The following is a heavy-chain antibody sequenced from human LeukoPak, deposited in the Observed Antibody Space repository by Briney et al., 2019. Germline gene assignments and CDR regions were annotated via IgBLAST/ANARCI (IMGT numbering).Heavy chain of an antibody. J-gene: IGHJ5*02. CDR3: AKTQGFWSGNNWFDP. CDR2: ISGSGDST. D-gene: IGHD3-3*01. V-gene: IGHV3-23*01. CDR1: GFTFSSYA. Sequence: DGSLRLSCAASGFTFSSYAMSWVRQAPGKGLEWVSAISGSGDSTYYADSVKGRFTISRDNSKNTLYLQMNSLRAEDTAVYYCAKTQGFWSGNNWFDPWGQGTLVTVSS.